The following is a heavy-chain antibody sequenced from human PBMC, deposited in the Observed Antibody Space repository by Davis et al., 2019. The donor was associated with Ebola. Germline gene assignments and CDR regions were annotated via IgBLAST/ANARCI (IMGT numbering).Heavy chain of an antibody. J-gene: IGHJ3*02. Sequence: ASVKVSCKASGYTFTSYYMHWVRQAPGQGLEWMGIINPSGGSTSYAQKFQGRVTMTRDTSTSTVYMELSSLRSEDTAVYYCARNLRFLEWLFQSGGAFDIWGQGTMVTVSS. D-gene: IGHD3-3*01. CDR2: INPSGGST. CDR3: ARNLRFLEWLFQSGGAFDI. CDR1: GYTFTSYY. V-gene: IGHV1-46*01.